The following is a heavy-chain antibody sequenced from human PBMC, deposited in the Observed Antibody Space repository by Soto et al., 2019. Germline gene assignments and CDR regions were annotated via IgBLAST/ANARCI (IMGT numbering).Heavy chain of an antibody. CDR3: ARHLNFGRIISPNWFDP. CDR2: IYPGDSDT. CDR1: GYSFTSYW. Sequence: GESLKISCKGSGYSFTSYWIGWVRQMPGKGLEWMGIIYPGDSDTRYSPSFQGQVTISADKSISTAYLQWSSLKASDTAMYYCARHLNFGRIISPNWFDPWGQGTLVTVSS. V-gene: IGHV5-51*01. J-gene: IGHJ5*02. D-gene: IGHD2-15*01.